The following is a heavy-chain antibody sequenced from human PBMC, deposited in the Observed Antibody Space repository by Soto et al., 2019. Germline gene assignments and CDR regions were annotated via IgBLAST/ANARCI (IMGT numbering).Heavy chain of an antibody. CDR1: GFTFSSYG. Sequence: GGSLRLSCAASGFTFSSYGMHWVRQAPGKGPEWVAVIWYDGSNKYYADSVKGRFTISRDNSKNTLYLQMNSLRAEDAAVYYCAKDTHKYYDFWSGYRGAFDIWGQGTMVTVSS. CDR3: AKDTHKYYDFWSGYRGAFDI. CDR2: IWYDGSNK. D-gene: IGHD3-3*01. V-gene: IGHV3-33*06. J-gene: IGHJ3*02.